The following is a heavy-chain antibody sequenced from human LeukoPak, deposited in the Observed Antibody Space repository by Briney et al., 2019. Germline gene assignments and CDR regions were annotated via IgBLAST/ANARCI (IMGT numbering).Heavy chain of an antibody. Sequence: GGSLRLSCVASGFSFSNYGMHWVRQAPGKGLDWVAVIWHDGGEKYYADSVKGRFTIFRDNSKNTLYLQMNSLRADDSAVYYCARGIAAPGTDYWGQGTLVTVSS. V-gene: IGHV3-33*01. CDR2: IWHDGGEK. CDR1: GFSFSNYG. CDR3: ARGIAAPGTDY. D-gene: IGHD6-13*01. J-gene: IGHJ4*02.